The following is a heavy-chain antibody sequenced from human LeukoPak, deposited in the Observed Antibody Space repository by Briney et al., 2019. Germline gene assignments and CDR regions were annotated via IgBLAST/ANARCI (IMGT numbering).Heavy chain of an antibody. CDR2: IYYSGST. CDR3: ARAHEDTAMT. J-gene: IGHJ5*02. V-gene: IGHV4-59*01. CDR1: GGSISSYY. D-gene: IGHD5-18*01. Sequence: SETLSLTCTVSGGSISSYYWSWIRQPPGKGLEWIGYIYYSGSTNYNPSLKSRVTISVDTSKNQFSLKRSSVTAADTAVYYCARAHEDTAMTWGQGTLVTVSS.